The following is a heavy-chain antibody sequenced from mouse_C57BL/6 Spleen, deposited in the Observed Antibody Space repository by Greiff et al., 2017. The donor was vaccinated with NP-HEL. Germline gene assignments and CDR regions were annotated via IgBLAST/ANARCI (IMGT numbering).Heavy chain of an antibody. V-gene: IGHV5-17*01. Sequence: EVMLVESGGGLVKPGGSLKLSCAASGFTFSDYGMHWVRQAPEKGLEWVAYISSGSSTIYYADTVKGRFTISRDNAKNTLFLQMTSLRSEDTAMYYCARPANWDWYFDVWGTGTTVTVSS. CDR2: ISSGSSTI. J-gene: IGHJ1*03. CDR3: ARPANWDWYFDV. CDR1: GFTFSDYG. D-gene: IGHD4-1*01.